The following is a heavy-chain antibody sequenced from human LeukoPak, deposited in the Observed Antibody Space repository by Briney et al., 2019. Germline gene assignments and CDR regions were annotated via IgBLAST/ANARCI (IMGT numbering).Heavy chain of an antibody. Sequence: ASVTVSCKASGYTFTSYGISWVRQAPGQGLEWMGWISAYNGNTNYAQKLQGRVTMTTDTSTSTAYMELRSLRSDDTAVYYCARGYYDILTGYYTGYFDYWGQGTLVTVSS. D-gene: IGHD3-9*01. V-gene: IGHV1-18*01. CDR2: ISAYNGNT. J-gene: IGHJ4*02. CDR3: ARGYYDILTGYYTGYFDY. CDR1: GYTFTSYG.